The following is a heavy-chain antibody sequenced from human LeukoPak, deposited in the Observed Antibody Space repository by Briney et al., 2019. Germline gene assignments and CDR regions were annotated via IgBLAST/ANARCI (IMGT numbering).Heavy chain of an antibody. CDR2: INPNSGGT. CDR1: GYTFTGYY. CDR3: AREDYYDLYYFDY. J-gene: IGHJ4*02. V-gene: IGHV1-2*06. D-gene: IGHD3-22*01. Sequence: VSVKVSCKASGYTFTGYYMHWVRQAPGQGLEWMGRINPNSGGTNYAQKFQGRVTMTRDTSISTAYMELSRLRSDDTAVYYCAREDYYDLYYFDYWGQGTLVTVSS.